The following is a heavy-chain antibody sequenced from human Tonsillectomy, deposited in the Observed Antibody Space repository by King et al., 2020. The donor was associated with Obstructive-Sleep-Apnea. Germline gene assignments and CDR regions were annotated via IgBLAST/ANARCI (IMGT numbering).Heavy chain of an antibody. CDR1: GFTFNNCG. J-gene: IGHJ4*02. CDR2: ISNDGSNR. Sequence: VQLVESGGGVVQPGRSLRLSCAASGFTFNNCGMHWVRQAPGKGLEWVAVISNDGSNRYYADSVKGRFIISRDNSKNTLFLEMDTLRTEDTAVYYCVKDLRGYCGSDDYWGQGTLVSVSS. D-gene: IGHD5-12*01. V-gene: IGHV3-30*18. CDR3: VKDLRGYCGSDDY.